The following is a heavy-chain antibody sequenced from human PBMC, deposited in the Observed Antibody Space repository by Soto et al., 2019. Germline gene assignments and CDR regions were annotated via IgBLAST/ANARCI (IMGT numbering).Heavy chain of an antibody. CDR3: AHKPKDYDSSGFGY. CDR2: IYWDEDK. D-gene: IGHD3-22*01. Sequence: QITLKESGPTLVKPTQNLTLTCTLSGFSLITNGVGVGWIRQPPGKALEWLALIYWDEDKRYSTSLKRRLTLTRDTSKNQVVLTMTNMDPVDTATYYCAHKPKDYDSSGFGYWGQGTLVTVSS. V-gene: IGHV2-5*02. J-gene: IGHJ4*02. CDR1: GFSLITNGVG.